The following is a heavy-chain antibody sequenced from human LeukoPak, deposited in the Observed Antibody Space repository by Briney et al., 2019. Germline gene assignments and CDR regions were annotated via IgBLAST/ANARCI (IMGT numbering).Heavy chain of an antibody. CDR2: IYYSGST. V-gene: IGHV4-39*07. CDR3: ARRGGEFIVGHFDY. CDR1: GGSISSSSYY. D-gene: IGHD1-26*01. J-gene: IGHJ4*02. Sequence: SETLSLTCTVSGGSISSSSYYWGWIRQPPGKGLEWIGSIYYSGSTYSNPSLKSRVTISVDTSKNQFSLKLSSVTAADTAVYYCARRGGEFIVGHFDYWGQGTLVTVSS.